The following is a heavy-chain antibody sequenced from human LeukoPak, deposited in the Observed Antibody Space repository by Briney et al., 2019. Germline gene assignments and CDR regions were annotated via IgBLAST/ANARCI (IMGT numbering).Heavy chain of an antibody. CDR3: ARDRPHNWFDP. V-gene: IGHV3-21*01. CDR2: ISSSSSYI. J-gene: IGHJ5*02. CDR1: GFTFSSYS. Sequence: MTGGSLRLSCAASGFTFSSYSMNWVRQAPGKGLEWVSSISSSSSYIYYADSVKGRFTISRDNAKNSLYLQMNSLRVEDTAIYYCARDRPHNWFDPWGQGTLVTVSS.